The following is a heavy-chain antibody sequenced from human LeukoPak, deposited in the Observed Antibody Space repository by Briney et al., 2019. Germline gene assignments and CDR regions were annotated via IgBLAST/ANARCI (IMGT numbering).Heavy chain of an antibody. V-gene: IGHV1-18*01. Sequence: ASVKVSCKASGYTFTSYGISWVRQAPGQGLEWMGWISAYNGNTNYAQKLQGSVNMTTDTSTSTAYMELRSLRSDDTAVYYCARVGDYYDSSGYSNRKLDYWGQGTLVTVSS. CDR3: ARVGDYYDSSGYSNRKLDY. J-gene: IGHJ4*02. CDR2: ISAYNGNT. CDR1: GYTFTSYG. D-gene: IGHD3-22*01.